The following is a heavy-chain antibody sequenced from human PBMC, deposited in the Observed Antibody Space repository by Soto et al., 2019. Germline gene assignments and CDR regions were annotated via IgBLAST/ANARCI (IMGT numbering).Heavy chain of an antibody. CDR2: INHSGST. J-gene: IGHJ5*02. CDR1: GGSFSGYY. D-gene: IGHD6-19*01. Sequence: QVQLQQWGAGLLKPSETLSLTCAVYGGSFSGYYWSWIRQPPGKGLEWIGEINHSGSTNYNPSLKSRVTISVDTSKYQFSLKLSSVTAADTAVYYCARRYEQWLVRGGWFDPWGQGTLVTVSS. V-gene: IGHV4-34*01. CDR3: ARRYEQWLVRGGWFDP.